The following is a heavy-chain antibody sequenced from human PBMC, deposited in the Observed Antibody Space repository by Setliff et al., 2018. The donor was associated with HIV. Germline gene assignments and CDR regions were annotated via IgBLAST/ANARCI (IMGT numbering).Heavy chain of an antibody. D-gene: IGHD3-16*01. Sequence: KTSETLSLTCAVYGGSFSDFYWSWIRQSPGKGLEWIGDINHSGRTNNNPSLKSRVTISVDTSKNQFSLKLNSVTAADTAVYYCARYVAYDEDDFDIWGQGTMVTVSS. CDR2: INHSGRT. CDR1: GGSFSDFY. V-gene: IGHV4-34*01. CDR3: ARYVAYDEDDFDI. J-gene: IGHJ3*02.